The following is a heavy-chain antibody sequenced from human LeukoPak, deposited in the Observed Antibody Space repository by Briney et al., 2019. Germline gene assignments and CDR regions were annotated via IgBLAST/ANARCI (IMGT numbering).Heavy chain of an antibody. D-gene: IGHD3-10*01. V-gene: IGHV3-23*01. CDR3: AKGLLRTYYYGSGSYSAFDY. J-gene: IGHJ4*02. CDR1: GFTFSTYA. Sequence: GGSLRLSCAASGFTFSTYAMSWVRQAPGKGLEWVSGISGSGDSTYYADSAKGRFTVSRDNFKNTLYLQMNSLRAEDTAVYYCAKGLLRTYYYGSGSYSAFDYWGQGTLVTVSS. CDR2: ISGSGDST.